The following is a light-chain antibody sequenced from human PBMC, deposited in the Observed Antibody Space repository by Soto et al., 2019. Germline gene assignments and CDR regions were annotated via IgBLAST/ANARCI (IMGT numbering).Light chain of an antibody. CDR3: SSYTSSSPYV. CDR1: SSDVGGYNY. Sequence: QSALTQPASVSGSPGQSITISCTGTSSDVGGYNYVSWYQQHPGKAPKLMIYEVSNRPSGVSNRFSGSKSGNTASLTISGLQAEDEADYYCSSYTSSSPYVFGGGTKVTVL. V-gene: IGLV2-14*01. CDR2: EVS. J-gene: IGLJ2*01.